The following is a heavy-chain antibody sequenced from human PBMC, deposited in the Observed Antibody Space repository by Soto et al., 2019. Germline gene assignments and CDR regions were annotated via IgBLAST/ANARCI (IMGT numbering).Heavy chain of an antibody. CDR2: IYYSGST. Sequence: SETLSLTCTVSGGSVSSGSYYWSWIRQPPGKGLEWIGYIYYSGSTNYNPSLKSRVTISVDTAKNQFSLKLSSVTAADTVVYYCACMVRGATATAYWGQGTLFTVSS. D-gene: IGHD3-10*01. CDR1: GGSVSSGSYY. J-gene: IGHJ4*02. CDR3: ACMVRGATATAY. V-gene: IGHV4-61*01.